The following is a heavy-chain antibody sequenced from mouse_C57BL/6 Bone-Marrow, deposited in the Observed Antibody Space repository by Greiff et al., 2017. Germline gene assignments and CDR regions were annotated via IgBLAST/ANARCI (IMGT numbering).Heavy chain of an antibody. V-gene: IGHV1-54*01. CDR1: GYAFTNYL. J-gene: IGHJ3*01. CDR3: ARSDYDETWFAY. Sequence: VKVVESGAELVRPGTSVKVSCKASGYAFTNYLIEWVKQRPGQGLEWIGVINPGSGGTNYNEKFKGKATLTADKSSSTAYMQLSSLTSEDSAVYFCARSDYDETWFAYWGQGTLVTVSA. D-gene: IGHD2-4*01. CDR2: INPGSGGT.